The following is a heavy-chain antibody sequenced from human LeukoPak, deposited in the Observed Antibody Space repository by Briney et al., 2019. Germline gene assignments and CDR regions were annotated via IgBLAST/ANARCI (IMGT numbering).Heavy chain of an antibody. CDR2: INWNGGST. CDR1: GFTFDDYG. V-gene: IGHV3-20*04. J-gene: IGHJ4*02. Sequence: PGESLRLSCAASGFTFDDYGMSWVRQAPGKGLEWVSGINWNGGSTGYADSVKGRFTISRDNAKNFLYLQMNSLRAEDTAFYYCARRWNYRGYFDYWGQGTLVTVSS. CDR3: ARRWNYRGYFDY. D-gene: IGHD1-7*01.